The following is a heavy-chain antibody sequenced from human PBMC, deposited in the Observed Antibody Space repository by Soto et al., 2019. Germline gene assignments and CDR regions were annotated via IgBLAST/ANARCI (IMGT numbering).Heavy chain of an antibody. V-gene: IGHV4-61*01. CDR3: ARGSTLRWYPNWFDP. Sequence: PSETLSLTCIVSGGSVSSGTYYWTWIRQPPGKGLEWIGYISYSGSTNYNPSLKSRVTISADTSKNQFSLKLNSVTAADTAVYYCARGSTLRWYPNWFDPWGQGTLVTVSS. CDR2: ISYSGST. D-gene: IGHD4-17*01. CDR1: GGSVSSGTYY. J-gene: IGHJ5*02.